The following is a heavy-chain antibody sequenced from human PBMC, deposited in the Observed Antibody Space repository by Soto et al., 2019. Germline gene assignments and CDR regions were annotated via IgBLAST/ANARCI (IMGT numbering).Heavy chain of an antibody. CDR1: GFTLSSYW. CDR2: INQDGNED. J-gene: IGHJ4*02. V-gene: IGHV3-7*01. D-gene: IGHD1-1*01. CDR3: ARTGDGHHDFLDY. Sequence: AVGSLRLSGAASGFTLSSYWMNWVRQAPGKGLEWVANINQDGNEDNLLDSVKGRFTISRDNAKNSLFLQMNSLRVDDTAVYYCARTGDGHHDFLDYWGQGALVTVSS.